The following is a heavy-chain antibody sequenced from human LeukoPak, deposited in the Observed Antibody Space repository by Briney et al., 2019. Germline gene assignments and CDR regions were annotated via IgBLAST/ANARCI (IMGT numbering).Heavy chain of an antibody. Sequence: PGGSQSLSCAASGFTFSSYSMNWVRQAPGKGLEWVSSISSSSSYIYYADSVKGRFTISRDNAKNSLYLQMNSLRAEDTAVYYCAMEVAVAGFAYWGQGTLATVSS. J-gene: IGHJ4*02. V-gene: IGHV3-21*01. CDR1: GFTFSSYS. CDR2: ISSSSSYI. D-gene: IGHD6-19*01. CDR3: AMEVAVAGFAY.